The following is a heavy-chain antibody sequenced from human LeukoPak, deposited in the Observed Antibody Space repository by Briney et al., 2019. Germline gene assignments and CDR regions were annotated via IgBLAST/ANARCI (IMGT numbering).Heavy chain of an antibody. Sequence: GGSLRLSCAASGFTFSNYAMHWVRQAPGKGLEWGAVISYDGSNEYYADSAKGRFTISRDNSKDTLYLLMNSLRPQDTAVYYCARDTGMYGRMTPSDYWGQGTQVTVSS. CDR2: ISYDGSNE. CDR3: ARDTGMYGRMTPSDY. J-gene: IGHJ4*02. V-gene: IGHV3-30*04. CDR1: GFTFSNYA. D-gene: IGHD1-14*01.